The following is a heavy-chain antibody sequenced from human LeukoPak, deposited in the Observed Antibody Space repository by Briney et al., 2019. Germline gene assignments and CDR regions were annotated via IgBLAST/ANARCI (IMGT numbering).Heavy chain of an antibody. V-gene: IGHV3-7*05. CDR3: ARTYAGYYFDY. Sequence: GGSLRLSCVASGFTFSTYWMSWVRQAPGKGLEWVAHIKPDGSEEYYVDSVKGRFTISRDDSKNTLFLQMSSLRAEDTAVFYCARTYAGYYFDYWGRGTLVTVSS. CDR2: IKPDGSEE. J-gene: IGHJ4*02. D-gene: IGHD3-16*01. CDR1: GFTFSTYW.